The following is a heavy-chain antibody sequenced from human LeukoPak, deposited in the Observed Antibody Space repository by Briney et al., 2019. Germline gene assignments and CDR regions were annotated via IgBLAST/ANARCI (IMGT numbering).Heavy chain of an antibody. D-gene: IGHD3-10*01. V-gene: IGHV3-23*01. CDR1: GFTFSSYA. J-gene: IGHJ4*02. Sequence: PGGSLRLSCAASGFTFSSYAMSWVRQAPGKGLEWVSAISGSGGSTYYADSVKGRFTISRDTSKNTLYLQMNSLRAVDAAVYYCAKYRGFGDSYDSWGQGTLVTVSS. CDR2: ISGSGGST. CDR3: AKYRGFGDSYDS.